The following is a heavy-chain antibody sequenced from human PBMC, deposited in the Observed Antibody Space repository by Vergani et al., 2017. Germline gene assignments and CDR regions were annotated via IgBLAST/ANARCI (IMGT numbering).Heavy chain of an antibody. D-gene: IGHD6-19*01. CDR3: ARQVAVAGKWWGPYYYYGMDV. V-gene: IGHV5-51*01. CDR1: GYSFTNYW. CDR2: IYPGDSDT. Sequence: EVQLVQSGAEVKMPGESLKISCKASGYSFTNYWVGWVRQTPGKGLEWMGIIYPGDSDTRYSPSFQGQVTISADKSISTAYLQWSRLKASDTAMYYCARQVAVAGKWWGPYYYYGMDVWGQXP. J-gene: IGHJ6*02.